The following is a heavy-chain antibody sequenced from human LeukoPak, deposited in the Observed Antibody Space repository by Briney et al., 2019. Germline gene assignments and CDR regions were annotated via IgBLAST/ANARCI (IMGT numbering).Heavy chain of an antibody. CDR2: IKQDGSEK. V-gene: IGHV3-7*01. CDR1: GFTFSSYW. Sequence: GGSLRLSCAASGFTFSSYWMSWVRQAPGKGLEWVANIKQDGSEKYYVDSVRGRFTISRDNSKNTVYLQINSLRAEDTALYYCARGRSGYYFDYWGRGTLVTVSS. CDR3: ARGRSGYYFDY. J-gene: IGHJ4*02. D-gene: IGHD6-13*01.